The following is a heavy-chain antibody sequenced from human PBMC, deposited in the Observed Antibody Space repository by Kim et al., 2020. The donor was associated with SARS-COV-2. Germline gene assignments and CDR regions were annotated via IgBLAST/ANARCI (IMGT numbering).Heavy chain of an antibody. V-gene: IGHV1-69*13. CDR2: IVPIFGTT. Sequence: SVKVSCKASGGTFSTYAISWVRQAPGQGFEWMGAIVPIFGTTKYAQKFQGRVTITADESTSTAYMELNSLTPEDTAVYHCARGRRECSGESCYFGWFDPWGQGTQVTVSS. D-gene: IGHD2-15*01. CDR3: ARGRRECSGESCYFGWFDP. J-gene: IGHJ5*02. CDR1: GGTFSTYA.